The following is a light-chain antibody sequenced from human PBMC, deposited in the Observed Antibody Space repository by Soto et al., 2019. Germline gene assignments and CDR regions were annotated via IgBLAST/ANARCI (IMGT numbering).Light chain of an antibody. CDR3: QQYNDWPRT. CDR1: QSVFDN. Sequence: EVVMTQSPATLSVSPVERATLSCRASQSVFDNLAWYQQKPGQAPGLLIYGASTRATGIPARFSGSGSGTEFTLTISSLQSEDFAVYYCQQYNDWPRTFGQGTKVEIK. V-gene: IGKV3-15*01. J-gene: IGKJ1*01. CDR2: GAS.